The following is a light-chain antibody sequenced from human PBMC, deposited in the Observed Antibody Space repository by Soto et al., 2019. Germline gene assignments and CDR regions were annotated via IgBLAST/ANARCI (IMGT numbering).Light chain of an antibody. CDR1: SSDVGGYNY. CDR3: CSYAGSNNLKV. J-gene: IGLJ1*01. V-gene: IGLV2-8*01. CDR2: EVT. Sequence: ALTHPPSASGSPGQSVTISCTGTSSDVGGYNYVSWYQQHPGKAPKLMIYEVTKRPSGVPDRFSGSKSGNTASLTVSGLQAEDEADYYCCSYAGSNNLKVFGTGTKVTVL.